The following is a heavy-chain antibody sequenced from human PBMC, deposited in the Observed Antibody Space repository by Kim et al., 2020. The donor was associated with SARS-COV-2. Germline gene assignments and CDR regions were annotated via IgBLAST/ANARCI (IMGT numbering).Heavy chain of an antibody. D-gene: IGHD3-10*01. CDR1: GYTLTKLS. CDR2: FDPEDGET. V-gene: IGHV1-24*01. CDR3: ATSTITMVRGPQYFGMDV. J-gene: IGHJ6*04. Sequence: ASVKVSCKVSGYTLTKLSMHWVRQAPGKGLEWMGGFDPEDGETIYAQKFQGRVTMTEDTSTDTAYMELSSLRSEDTAVYYCATSTITMVRGPQYFGMDVWGKGTTVTVSS.